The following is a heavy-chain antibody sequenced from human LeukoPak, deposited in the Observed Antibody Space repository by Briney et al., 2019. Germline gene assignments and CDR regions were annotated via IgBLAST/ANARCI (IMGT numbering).Heavy chain of an antibody. CDR2: ISYDGSNK. CDR3: ANLKWELIYYYYYYYMDV. CDR1: GFTFSSYA. D-gene: IGHD1-26*01. V-gene: IGHV3-30*14. Sequence: PGGSLRLSCAASGFTFSSYAMHWVRQAPGKGLEWVAVISYDGSNKYYADSVKGRFTISRDNSKNTLYLQMNSLRAEDTAVYYCANLKWELIYYYYYYYMDVWGKGTTVTISS. J-gene: IGHJ6*03.